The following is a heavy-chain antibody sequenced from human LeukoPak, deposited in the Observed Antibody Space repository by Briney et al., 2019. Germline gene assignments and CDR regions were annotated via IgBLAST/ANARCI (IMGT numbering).Heavy chain of an antibody. CDR1: GYTFTSYY. CDR3: ARGVMTGYSSSWHFDY. CDR2: INPSGGST. Sequence: ASVKVSCKASGYTFTSYYMHWVRQAPGQGLEWMGIINPSGGSTSYAQKFQGRVTMTRDTSTSTVYMELSSLRSEDTAVYYCARGVMTGYSSSWHFDYWGQGTLVTVSS. J-gene: IGHJ4*02. D-gene: IGHD6-13*01. V-gene: IGHV1-46*01.